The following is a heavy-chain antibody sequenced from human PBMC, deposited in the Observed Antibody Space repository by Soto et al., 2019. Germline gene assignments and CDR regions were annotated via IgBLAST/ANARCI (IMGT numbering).Heavy chain of an antibody. J-gene: IGHJ5*02. D-gene: IGHD6-19*01. CDR2: FYSSGSI. V-gene: IGHV4-31*03. Sequence: SETLSLTCFVSGYSITAGGYYWSWIRHHPGKGLEWIGSFYSSGSIIYNPSLGSRVSISGDTSSNQFSMSLTSVTAADTARYYCARMYSSGSGWFHPWGQGTLVTVSS. CDR3: ARMYSSGSGWFHP. CDR1: GYSITAGGYY.